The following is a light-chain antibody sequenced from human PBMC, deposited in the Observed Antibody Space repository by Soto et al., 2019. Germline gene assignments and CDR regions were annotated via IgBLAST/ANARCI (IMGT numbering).Light chain of an antibody. J-gene: IGLJ2*01. CDR3: GSYTSSSTLV. CDR2: EVI. CDR1: TSDVGASKY. V-gene: IGLV2-14*01. Sequence: QSALTQPASVSGSPGQSITISCTGTTSDVGASKYVSWYQHHPGKAPKLLIFEVINRPSGVSNRFSGSKSGNTASLTISGLQAEDEADYYCGSYTSSSTLVFGGGTKLTVL.